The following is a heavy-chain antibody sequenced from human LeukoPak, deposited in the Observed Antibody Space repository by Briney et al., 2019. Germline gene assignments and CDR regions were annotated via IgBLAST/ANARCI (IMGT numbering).Heavy chain of an antibody. Sequence: SETLSHTCTVSGGSISSYYWSWIRQPPGKGLEWIGYIYYSGSTNYNPSLKSRVTISVDTSKNQFSLKLSSVTAADTAVYYCARQKYSSGWPASYFDYWGQGTLVTVSS. CDR1: GGSISSYY. CDR3: ARQKYSSGWPASYFDY. V-gene: IGHV4-59*08. J-gene: IGHJ4*02. D-gene: IGHD6-19*01. CDR2: IYYSGST.